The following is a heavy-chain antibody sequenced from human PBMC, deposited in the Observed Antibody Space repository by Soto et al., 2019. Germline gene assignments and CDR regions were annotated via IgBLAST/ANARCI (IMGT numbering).Heavy chain of an antibody. Sequence: ASVKVSCKVSGSTFTSNGIGWVRQAPGQGLEWLGWISTYNENMDSAPKLEDRLTVTTDRSTTTAYMELRNLESDDTAVYYCAREGSGYNFWGQGTQVTVSS. CDR3: AREGSGYNF. D-gene: IGHD5-18*01. V-gene: IGHV1-18*04. CDR1: GSTFTSNG. CDR2: ISTYNENM. J-gene: IGHJ4*02.